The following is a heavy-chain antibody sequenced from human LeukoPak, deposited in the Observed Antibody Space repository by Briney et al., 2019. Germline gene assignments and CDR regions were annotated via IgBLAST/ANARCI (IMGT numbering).Heavy chain of an antibody. V-gene: IGHV4-4*07. D-gene: IGHD1-7*01. J-gene: IGHJ4*02. CDR3: WGTPDDGVYPYFFNY. CDR1: GGSIRRHF. Sequence: SQTLSLTCTVSGGSIRRHFWSWMRQPAAKGLEYLGRVHTAWSTNYSPSLKSRITMSFDQSNNQRSLQEASVTTADTALYFCWGTPDDGVYPYFFNYWGQGTLVTVSS. CDR2: VHTAWST.